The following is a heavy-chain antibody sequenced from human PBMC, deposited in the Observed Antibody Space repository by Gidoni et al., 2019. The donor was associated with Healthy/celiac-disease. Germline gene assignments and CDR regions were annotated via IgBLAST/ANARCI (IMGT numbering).Heavy chain of an antibody. Sequence: QVQLQESGPGLVKPSETLSLTCTVSGGSISSYYWSWIRQPPGKGLEWIGYIYYSGSTNYNPSLKSRVTISVDTSKNQFSLKLSSVTAADTAVYYCARGADCGGDCYSNDYWGQGTLVTVSS. V-gene: IGHV4-59*01. CDR1: GGSISSYY. D-gene: IGHD2-21*02. CDR3: ARGADCGGDCYSNDY. CDR2: IYYSGST. J-gene: IGHJ4*02.